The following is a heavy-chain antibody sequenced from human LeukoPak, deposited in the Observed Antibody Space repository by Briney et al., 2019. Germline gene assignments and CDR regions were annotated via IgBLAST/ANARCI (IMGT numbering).Heavy chain of an antibody. CDR1: GGSISSYY. Sequence: SETLSLTCTVSGGSISSYYWSRIRQPPGKGLEWIGCIYYSGSTNYNPSLKSRVTISVDTSKNQFSLKLSSVTAADTAVYYCARLGGPAATLDYWGQGTLVTVSS. D-gene: IGHD6-25*01. CDR2: IYYSGST. CDR3: ARLGGPAATLDY. V-gene: IGHV4-59*01. J-gene: IGHJ4*02.